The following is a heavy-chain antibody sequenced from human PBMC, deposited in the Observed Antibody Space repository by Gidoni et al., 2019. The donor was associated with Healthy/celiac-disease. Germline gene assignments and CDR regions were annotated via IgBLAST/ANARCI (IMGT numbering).Heavy chain of an antibody. CDR2: IIPILGIA. CDR1: GATFSSYA. D-gene: IGHD2-15*01. J-gene: IGHJ5*02. V-gene: IGHV1-69*09. Sequence: QVQLVQSGAEVKKPGSSVKVSCKASGATFSSYAISWVRQAPGQGLAWMGRIIPILGIANYAQKFQGRVTITADKSTSTAYMELSSLRSEDTAVYYCARGGAVVAATGDWFDPWGQGTLVTVSS. CDR3: ARGGAVVAATGDWFDP.